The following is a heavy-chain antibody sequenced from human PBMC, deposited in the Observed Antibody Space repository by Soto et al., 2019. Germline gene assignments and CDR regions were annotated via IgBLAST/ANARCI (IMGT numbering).Heavy chain of an antibody. D-gene: IGHD2-15*01. V-gene: IGHV3-33*01. Sequence: QVQLVESGGGVVQPGRSPRLSCAASGFTFSSYGMHWVRQAPGKGLEWVAVIWYDGSNKYYADSVKGRFTISRDNSKNAQYLQMNSLRAEDTAVYYCASKYCRGGSCYYNVMAVWGQVTTLTLAS. J-gene: IGHJ6*02. CDR1: GFTFSSYG. CDR2: IWYDGSNK. CDR3: ASKYCRGGSCYYNVMAV.